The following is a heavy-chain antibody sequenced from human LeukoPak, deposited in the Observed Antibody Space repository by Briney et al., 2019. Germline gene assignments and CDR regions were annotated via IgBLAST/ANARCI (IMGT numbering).Heavy chain of an antibody. V-gene: IGHV4-34*01. Sequence: PSETLSLTCAVYGGSFSGYYWSWIRQPPGKGLEWIGKINHSGSTNYNPSLKSRVTISVDTSKNQFSLKLSSVTAADTAVYYCARGLYYYDSSGYYCDAFDTWGQGTMVTVSS. J-gene: IGHJ3*02. D-gene: IGHD3-22*01. CDR2: INHSGST. CDR3: ARGLYYYDSSGYYCDAFDT. CDR1: GGSFSGYY.